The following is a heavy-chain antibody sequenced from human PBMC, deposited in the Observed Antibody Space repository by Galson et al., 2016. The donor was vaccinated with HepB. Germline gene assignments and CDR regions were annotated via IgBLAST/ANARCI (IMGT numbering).Heavy chain of an antibody. J-gene: IGHJ6*02. CDR3: ARGQNFWSERYYYGMDV. V-gene: IGHV3-23*01. CDR1: GFTLRTDA. Sequence: SLRLSCAASGFTLRTDAMSWVRQAPGKGLEWVSGISGSGHSTYYADSVKGRFTISRDNPKNNMYLQMTSLRAKDTAVYYCARGQNFWSERYYYGMDVWGQGTTVTVSS. D-gene: IGHD3-3*01. CDR2: ISGSGHST.